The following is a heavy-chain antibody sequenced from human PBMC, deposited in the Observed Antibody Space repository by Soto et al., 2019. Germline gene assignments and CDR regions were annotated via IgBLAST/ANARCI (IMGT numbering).Heavy chain of an antibody. D-gene: IGHD6-13*01. J-gene: IGHJ4*02. V-gene: IGHV3-33*01. CDR1: GFTFKSYG. CDR2: VWYDGTNK. CDR3: ARGGHSSSWYRLEAYFFDY. Sequence: QVQLVESGGGVVQPGRSLRLSCEASGFTFKSYGMHWVRQAPGKGLEWVAVVWYDGTNKKYAAYVKGRFNIYRDNSKNPLYLQMDSMRAEDTGIYYCARGGHSSSWYRLEAYFFDYWGQGSLVTVSS.